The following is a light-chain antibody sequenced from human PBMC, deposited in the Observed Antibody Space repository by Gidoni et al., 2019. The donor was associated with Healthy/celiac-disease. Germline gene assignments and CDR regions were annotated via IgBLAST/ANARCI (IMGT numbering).Light chain of an antibody. Sequence: EIVLTQSPGTLSLSPGERATLSCRASQSVSSSYLAWYQQKPGQALRRLIDGASSRATGIPDRFSGSGSGTDFTLTISRLEPEDFAVYYCQQYGSSPRTFGQGTKVEIK. CDR2: GAS. J-gene: IGKJ1*01. V-gene: IGKV3-20*01. CDR3: QQYGSSPRT. CDR1: QSVSSSY.